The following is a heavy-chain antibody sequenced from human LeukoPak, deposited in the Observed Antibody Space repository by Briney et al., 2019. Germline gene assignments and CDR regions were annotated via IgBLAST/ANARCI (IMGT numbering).Heavy chain of an antibody. D-gene: IGHD6-19*01. J-gene: IGHJ4*02. CDR1: GFTVSSNY. CDR2: IYSGGST. Sequence: GGSLRLSCAASGFTVSSNYMSWVRQAPGKGLEWVSAIYSGGSTYYADSVKGRFTISRDNSKNTLYLQMNSLRAEDTAVYYCARLSGWSFFLDYWGQGTLVTVSS. CDR3: ARLSGWSFFLDY. V-gene: IGHV3-53*01.